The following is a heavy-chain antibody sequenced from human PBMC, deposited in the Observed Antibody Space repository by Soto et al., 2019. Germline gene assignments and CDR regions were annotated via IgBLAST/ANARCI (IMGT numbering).Heavy chain of an antibody. V-gene: IGHV3-9*01. J-gene: IGHJ6*02. D-gene: IGHD1-26*01. CDR2: ISWNSGSI. CDR3: AKGPGRYYYYGMDV. Sequence: LRLSCAASGFTFDDYAMHWVRQAPGKGLEWVSGISWNSGSIGYADSVKGRFTISRDNAKNSLYLQMNSLRAEDTALYYCAKGPGRYYYYGMDVWGQGTTVTVSS. CDR1: GFTFDDYA.